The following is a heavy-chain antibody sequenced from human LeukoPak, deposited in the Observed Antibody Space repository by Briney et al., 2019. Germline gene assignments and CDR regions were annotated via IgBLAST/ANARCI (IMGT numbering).Heavy chain of an antibody. J-gene: IGHJ4*02. Sequence: SETLSLTCAVSGVSFNDYYWSWVRQTPGKGLEWIGEINHSGYTNDSPSLKSRVTLSIDTSRKQFSLNLRSVTVADTGIYYCTRVTTGHDYWGQGTLVTVS. V-gene: IGHV4-34*01. CDR2: INHSGYT. D-gene: IGHD4-17*01. CDR3: TRVTTGHDY. CDR1: GVSFNDYY.